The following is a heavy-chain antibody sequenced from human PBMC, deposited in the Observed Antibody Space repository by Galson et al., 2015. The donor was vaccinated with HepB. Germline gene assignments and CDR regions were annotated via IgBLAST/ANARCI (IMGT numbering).Heavy chain of an antibody. D-gene: IGHD4-23*01. V-gene: IGHV1-69*13. Sequence: SVTVSCKASGGTFSSYAISWVRQAPGQGLEWMGGIIPIFGTANYAQKFQGRVTITADESTSTAYMELSSLRSEGTAVYYCAREGGNTRTPNWGQGTLVTVSS. CDR3: AREGGNTRTPN. CDR1: GGTFSSYA. CDR2: IIPIFGTA. J-gene: IGHJ4*02.